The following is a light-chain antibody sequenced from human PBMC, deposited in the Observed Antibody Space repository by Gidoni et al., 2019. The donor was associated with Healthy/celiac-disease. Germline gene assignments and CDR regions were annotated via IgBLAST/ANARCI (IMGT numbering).Light chain of an antibody. J-gene: IGKJ2*01. CDR3: QQYITGAVT. Sequence: EIVMTQSPATLSVSPGERATLSCRASQSVSSNIAWYQQKPGQAPRLLIYGASTRATGIPARFSGSGSGTEFTLTISSLQSEDFAVYYCQQYITGAVTFGQXTKLEIK. CDR1: QSVSSN. V-gene: IGKV3-15*01. CDR2: GAS.